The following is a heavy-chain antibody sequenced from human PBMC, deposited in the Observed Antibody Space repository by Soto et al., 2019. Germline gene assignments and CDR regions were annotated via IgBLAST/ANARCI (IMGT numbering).Heavy chain of an antibody. CDR3: ARDQERGYCSGGSCYRERYNWFDP. D-gene: IGHD2-15*01. Sequence: QVQLQESGPGLVKPSETLSLTCTVSGGSISSYYWSWIRQPPGKGLEWIGYIYYSGSTNYNPSLKSRVTISVDTSKNQFSLKLSSVTAADTAVYYCARDQERGYCSGGSCYRERYNWFDPWGQGTLVTVSS. V-gene: IGHV4-59*01. J-gene: IGHJ5*02. CDR1: GGSISSYY. CDR2: IYYSGST.